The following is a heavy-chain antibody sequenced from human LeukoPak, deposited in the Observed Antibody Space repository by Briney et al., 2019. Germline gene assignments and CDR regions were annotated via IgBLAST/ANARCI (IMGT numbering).Heavy chain of an antibody. CDR3: ARAGWLRSENWFDP. Sequence: SETLSLTCTVSGGSISSYYWSWIRQPPRKGLEWIGYIYYSGSTNYNPSLKSRVTISVDTSKNQFSLKLSSVTAADTAVYYCARAGWLRSENWFDPWGQGTLVTVSS. CDR2: IYYSGST. D-gene: IGHD5-12*01. J-gene: IGHJ5*02. V-gene: IGHV4-59*01. CDR1: GGSISSYY.